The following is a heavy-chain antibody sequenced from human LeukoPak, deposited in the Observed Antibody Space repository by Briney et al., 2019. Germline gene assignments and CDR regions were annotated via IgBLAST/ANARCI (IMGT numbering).Heavy chain of an antibody. J-gene: IGHJ4*02. Sequence: ASVKVSCKASGYTFTSYYMHWVRQAPGQGLEWMGIINPSGGSTSYAQKFQGRVTMTRDTSTSTVYMELSSLRSEDTAVYYCAREVLDYYDSSGYSYWGQGILVTVSS. V-gene: IGHV1-46*01. CDR3: AREVLDYYDSSGYSY. CDR2: INPSGGST. CDR1: GYTFTSYY. D-gene: IGHD3-22*01.